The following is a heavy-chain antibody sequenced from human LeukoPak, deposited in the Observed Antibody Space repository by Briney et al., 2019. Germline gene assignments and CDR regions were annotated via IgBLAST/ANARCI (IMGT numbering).Heavy chain of an antibody. CDR1: GSTFRSYD. CDR2: MNPNSGDT. V-gene: IGHV1-8*02. Sequence: ASVKVSCKASGSTFRSYDINWVRQATGQGLEWMGWMNPNSGDTGYTQRFQGRVTMTRDTSISTAYMELSSLRSEDTAVYYCARGPYGTGRHFDFWGQGTLVTVSS. CDR3: ARGPYGTGRHFDF. D-gene: IGHD3-10*01. J-gene: IGHJ4*02.